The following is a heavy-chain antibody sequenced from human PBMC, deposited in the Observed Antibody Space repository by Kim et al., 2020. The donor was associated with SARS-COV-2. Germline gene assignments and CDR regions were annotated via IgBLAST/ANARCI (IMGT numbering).Heavy chain of an antibody. J-gene: IGHJ6*02. D-gene: IGHD2-15*01. CDR1: GGSISSYY. V-gene: IGHV4-59*08. Sequence: SETLSLTCTVSGGSISSYYWSWIRQPPGKGLEWIGYIYYSGSTNYNPSLKSRVTISVDTSNNQFSLKLSSVTAADTAVYYCARQDRIEQGNYYYGMDVWGQGTTVTVSS. CDR2: IYYSGST. CDR3: ARQDRIEQGNYYYGMDV.